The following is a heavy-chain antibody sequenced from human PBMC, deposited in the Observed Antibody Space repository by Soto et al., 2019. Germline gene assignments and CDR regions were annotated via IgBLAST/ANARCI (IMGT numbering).Heavy chain of an antibody. J-gene: IGHJ4*02. CDR3: ARDPVAYCGGDCRTFDY. CDR1: GFSFSSYA. V-gene: IGHV3-30-3*01. CDR2: ISYDGSNK. Sequence: PGGSLRLSCSASGFSFSSYAMHWLRQAPGKGLEWVAVISYDGSNKYYADSVKGRFTISRDNSKNTLYLQMNSLRAEDTAVYYCARDPVAYCGGDCRTFDYWGQGT. D-gene: IGHD2-21*02.